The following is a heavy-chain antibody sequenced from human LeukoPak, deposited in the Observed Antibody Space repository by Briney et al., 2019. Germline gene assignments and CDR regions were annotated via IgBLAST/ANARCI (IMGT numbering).Heavy chain of an antibody. D-gene: IGHD3-10*01. CDR2: IYYSGST. Sequence: PSQTLSLTCTVSGASVNSGNYYWTWIRQPAGKRLEWIGSIYYSGSTYYNPSLKSRVTISVDTSKNQFSLKLSSVTAADTAVYYCARAPRERVRGVPNYFDYWGQGTLVTVSS. CDR1: GASVNSGNYY. CDR3: ARAPRERVRGVPNYFDY. J-gene: IGHJ4*02. V-gene: IGHV4-61*02.